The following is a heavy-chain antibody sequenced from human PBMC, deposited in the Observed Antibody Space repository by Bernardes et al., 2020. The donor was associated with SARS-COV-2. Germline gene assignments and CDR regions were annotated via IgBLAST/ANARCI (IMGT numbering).Heavy chain of an antibody. CDR3: ARASSQGLDYFDS. Sequence: ASVKVSCMASGYNFRDNHIHWVRQAPTQGLEWMGRIIVDTGCTLYAQSFQCRVTMTRDVSITTAFMEVRGLRSDDTAVYYCARASSQGLDYFDSWGQGTLVTVSS. V-gene: IGHV1-2*02. CDR1: GYNFRDNH. J-gene: IGHJ4*02. CDR2: IIVDTGCT. D-gene: IGHD3-16*01.